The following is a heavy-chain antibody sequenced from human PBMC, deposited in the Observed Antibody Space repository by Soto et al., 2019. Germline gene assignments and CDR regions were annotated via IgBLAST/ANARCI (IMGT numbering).Heavy chain of an antibody. D-gene: IGHD3-22*01. CDR2: IIPLFGTA. J-gene: IGHJ4*02. CDR1: GGTFSSYA. V-gene: IGHV1-69*12. Sequence: QVQLVQSGAEVKKPGSSVKVSCKASGGTFSSYAISWVRQAPGQGLEWMGGIIPLFGTANYAQKFQGRVTITADESTSNAYMEVSSLRSEDTAVYYCARGTGDSRDCCYVYWGQGTLVNVSS. CDR3: ARGTGDSRDCCYVY.